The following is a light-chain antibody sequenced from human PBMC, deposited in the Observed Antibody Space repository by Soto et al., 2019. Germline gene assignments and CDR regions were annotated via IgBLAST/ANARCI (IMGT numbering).Light chain of an antibody. CDR1: SSDVGSYNL. V-gene: IGLV2-14*02. Sequence: QSALTQPASVSGSPGQSITISCTGTSSDVGSYNLVSWYQQHPGKAPKLMIYEGSKRPSGLSNRFSGSKSGNTASLTISGLQPEDEADYYCSSFTSSRTLIFGGGTKLTVL. CDR3: SSFTSSRTLI. CDR2: EGS. J-gene: IGLJ2*01.